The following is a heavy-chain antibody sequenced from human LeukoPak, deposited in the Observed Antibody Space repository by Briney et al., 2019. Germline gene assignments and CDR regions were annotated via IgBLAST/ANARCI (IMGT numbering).Heavy chain of an antibody. V-gene: IGHV3-15*01. CDR2: IKSKTNGETT. D-gene: IGHD1-1*01. J-gene: IGHJ4*02. Sequence: PGGSLRLSCAASGFAFTKAWMIWVPQAPGKGLEWVVRIKSKTNGETTDYAAPVRGRFTISRDDSKNTVYLQMSSLKTEDTALYYCTTNAAVGTWEIFDYWGQGTLVTVSS. CDR1: GFAFTKAW. CDR3: TTNAAVGTWEIFDY.